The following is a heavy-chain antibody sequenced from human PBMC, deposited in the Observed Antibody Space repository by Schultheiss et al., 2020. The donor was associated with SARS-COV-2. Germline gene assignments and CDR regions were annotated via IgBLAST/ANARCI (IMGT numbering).Heavy chain of an antibody. Sequence: SETLSLTCAVYGGSFSGYYWSWIRQPPGKGLEWIGEINHSGSTNYNPSLKSRVTISVDTSKNQFSLKLSSVTAADTAVYYCATTLGRQQPYYYYYMDVWGKGTTVTVSS. J-gene: IGHJ6*03. CDR1: GGSFSGYY. D-gene: IGHD6-13*01. CDR3: ATTLGRQQPYYYYYMDV. CDR2: INHSGST. V-gene: IGHV4-34*01.